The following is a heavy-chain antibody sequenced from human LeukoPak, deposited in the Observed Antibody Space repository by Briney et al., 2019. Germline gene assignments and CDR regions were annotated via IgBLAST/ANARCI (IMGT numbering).Heavy chain of an antibody. CDR2: ISSTSVTI. D-gene: IGHD6-19*01. J-gene: IGHJ4*02. Sequence: GGSLRLSCAASGFTFSAYSMNWVRQAPGKGLEWISYISSTSVTIYYTDSVKGRFTISRDNAKNSLYLQMSSLRDDDTAVYYCATWGSGWYDYWGQGTLVTVSS. CDR3: ATWGSGWYDY. CDR1: GFTFSAYS. V-gene: IGHV3-48*02.